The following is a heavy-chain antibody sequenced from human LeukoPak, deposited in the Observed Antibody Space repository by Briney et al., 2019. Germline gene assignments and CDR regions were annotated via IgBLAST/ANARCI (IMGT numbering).Heavy chain of an antibody. Sequence: PGGSLRLSCTASGFTFGDYAMSWFRQAPGKGLEWVGFIRSKAYAGTTEYAASVKGRFTISRDDSKSIAYLQMNSLKTEDTAVYYCTRDLISELGDAFDIWGQGTMVTVSS. CDR1: GFTFGDYA. CDR3: TRDLISELGDAFDI. J-gene: IGHJ3*02. V-gene: IGHV3-49*03. D-gene: IGHD1-26*01. CDR2: IRSKAYAGTT.